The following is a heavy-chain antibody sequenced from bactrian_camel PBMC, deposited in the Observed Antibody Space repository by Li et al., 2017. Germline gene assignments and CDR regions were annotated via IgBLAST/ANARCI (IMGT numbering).Heavy chain of an antibody. J-gene: IGHJ6*01. CDR1: GFTFSRHG. D-gene: IGHD4*01. Sequence: QLVESGGGLVQPGGSLRLSCLASGFTFSRHGMFWVRQAPGKGLEWVARINNDGDTPYYPQSVKGRFTISRDNAKNTPYLQLNSLKTEDMAMYYCAKWGEGSGYSDYAPPNRPFGYWGQGTQVTVS. V-gene: IGHV3S1*01. CDR3: AKWGEGSGYSDYAPPNRPFGY. CDR2: INNDGDTP.